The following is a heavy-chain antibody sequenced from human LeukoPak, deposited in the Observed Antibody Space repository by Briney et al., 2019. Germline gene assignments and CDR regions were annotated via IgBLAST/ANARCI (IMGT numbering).Heavy chain of an antibody. CDR1: GFTFSNYA. V-gene: IGHV3-23*01. J-gene: IGHJ4*02. Sequence: PGGSLRLSCAASGFTFSNYAMSWVRQAPGKGLEWVSAILGSGVTTYYADSVKGRFTVSRDNSKSTLYLQMNTLRAEDTALYYCAKWGDYDVLTGYYVPDYWGRGTLVTVSS. CDR3: AKWGDYDVLTGYYVPDY. D-gene: IGHD3-9*01. CDR2: ILGSGVTT.